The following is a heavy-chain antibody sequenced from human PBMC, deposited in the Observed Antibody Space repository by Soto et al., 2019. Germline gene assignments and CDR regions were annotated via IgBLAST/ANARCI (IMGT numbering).Heavy chain of an antibody. CDR3: AREYPVHSAYFDY. CDR1: GASISRYY. V-gene: IGHV4-59*01. J-gene: IGHJ4*02. CDR2: MYYSGNA. Sequence: QVQLQESGPGLVKPSETLSLTCTVSGASISRYYWSWIRQSPGKGLEWIGYMYYSGNANYNPSLRSRITISVDTSKTQFSLNLNSVTAADPAVYYCAREYPVHSAYFDYWGQGILVTVSS. D-gene: IGHD1-26*01.